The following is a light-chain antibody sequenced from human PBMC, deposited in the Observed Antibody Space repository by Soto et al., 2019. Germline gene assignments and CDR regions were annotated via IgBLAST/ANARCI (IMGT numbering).Light chain of an antibody. CDR1: QSVSRH. CDR2: DAS. J-gene: IGKJ4*01. V-gene: IGKV3-11*01. Sequence: EIVLTQSPATLSLSPGERATLSCRASQSVSRHLVWYQQKPGQAPRLLIYDASNRATGIPARFSGSGFATDFTLTISSLEPEDIAVYYCQHRSAWPIGFGGGTKVEIK. CDR3: QHRSAWPIG.